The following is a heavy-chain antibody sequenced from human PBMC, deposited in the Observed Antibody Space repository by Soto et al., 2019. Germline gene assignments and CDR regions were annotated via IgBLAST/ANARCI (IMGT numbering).Heavy chain of an antibody. CDR3: ARGGRRSPGMDV. CDR2: IYYSGST. CDR1: GGSISSGGYY. Sequence: QVQLQESGPGLVKPSQTLSLTCTVSGGSISSGGYYWSWIRQHPGKGLEWIGYIYYSGSTYYKPSLNRRVTISVDTSKNQFSLKLSSVTAADTAVYYCARGGRRSPGMDVWGQGTTVTVSS. V-gene: IGHV4-31*03. J-gene: IGHJ6*02.